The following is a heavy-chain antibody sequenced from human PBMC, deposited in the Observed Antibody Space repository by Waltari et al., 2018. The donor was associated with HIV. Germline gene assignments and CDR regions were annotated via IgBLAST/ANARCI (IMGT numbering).Heavy chain of an antibody. Sequence: EVQLLESGGGLVQPGGSLRLSCAASGFSFSNYGMSWVRQAPGRWLEWVSSIGGIGATIYYADSVKGRFTISRDNSRNILYLQMNSLRAEDTALYFCAKLNTGSEDWGQGTLVTVSS. CDR1: GFSFSNYG. CDR2: IGGIGATI. J-gene: IGHJ4*02. D-gene: IGHD3-10*01. CDR3: AKLNTGSED. V-gene: IGHV3-23*01.